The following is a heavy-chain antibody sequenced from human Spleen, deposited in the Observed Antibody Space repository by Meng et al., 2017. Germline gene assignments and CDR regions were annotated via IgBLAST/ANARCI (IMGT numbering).Heavy chain of an antibody. J-gene: IGHJ4*02. CDR2: ISSSGSTI. Sequence: GGSLRLSCAASGFTFSNYEMNWVRQAPGKGLEWVSYISSSGSTIYYADSVKVRFTISRDNAKNSLYLQMNSLRAEDTAVYYCAGGYYGSGSYYNVDYWGQGTLVTVSS. D-gene: IGHD3-10*01. CDR1: GFTFSNYE. CDR3: AGGYYGSGSYYNVDY. V-gene: IGHV3-48*03.